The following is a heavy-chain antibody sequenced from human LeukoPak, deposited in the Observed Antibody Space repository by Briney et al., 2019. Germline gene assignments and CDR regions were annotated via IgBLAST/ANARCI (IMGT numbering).Heavy chain of an antibody. CDR1: GFTFNAYY. CDR3: ARDWPGISLHFDL. Sequence: ASVTVSCTASGFTFNAYYIHWVRQAPGQGLEWMGWINPNTGDTNFAQKFQGRVAMTRDTSLSTAYMDLSRLTSDDTAVYYCARDWPGISLHFDLWGRGTLITVSS. D-gene: IGHD2-15*01. J-gene: IGHJ2*01. CDR2: INPNTGDT. V-gene: IGHV1-2*02.